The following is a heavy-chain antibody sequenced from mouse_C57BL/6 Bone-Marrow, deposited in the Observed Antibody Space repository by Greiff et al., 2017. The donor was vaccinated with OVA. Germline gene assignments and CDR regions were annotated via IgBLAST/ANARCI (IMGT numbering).Heavy chain of an antibody. CDR1: GFNIKDDY. CDR2: IDPENGDT. Sequence: SGAELVRPGASVKLSCTASGFNIKDDYMHWVKQRPEQGLEWIGWIDPENGDTEYASKFQGKATITADTSSNTAYLQLSSLTSEDTAVYYCTPITTVRDYWGQGTTLTVSS. J-gene: IGHJ2*01. CDR3: TPITTVRDY. D-gene: IGHD1-1*01. V-gene: IGHV14-4*01.